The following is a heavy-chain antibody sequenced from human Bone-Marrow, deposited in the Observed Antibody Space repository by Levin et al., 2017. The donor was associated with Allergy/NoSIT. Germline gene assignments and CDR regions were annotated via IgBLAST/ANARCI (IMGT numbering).Heavy chain of an antibody. CDR3: TRDTGRFWRLDF. D-gene: IGHD2-8*02. V-gene: IGHV3-73*01. J-gene: IGHJ4*02. Sequence: GGSLRLSCAASGFTFSGSTMHWVRLASGKGLEWIGRVTTKDNSYSTAYTASVKGRFTISRDDSRNTAFLQMNSLNTEDTAVYFCTRDTGRFWRLDFWGQGALVTVSS. CDR1: GFTFSGST. CDR2: VTTKDNSYST.